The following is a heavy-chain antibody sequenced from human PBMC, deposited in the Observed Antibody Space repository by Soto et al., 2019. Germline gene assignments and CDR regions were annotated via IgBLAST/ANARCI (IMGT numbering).Heavy chain of an antibody. J-gene: IGHJ6*02. D-gene: IGHD5-18*01. V-gene: IGHV1-18*01. CDR3: ARSPMDIQLWPPGYYYGMDV. CDR2: ISAYNGNT. CDR1: GYTFTSYG. Sequence: ASVKVSCKASGYTFTSYGISWVRQAPGQGLEWMGWISAYNGNTNYAQKLQGRVTMTTDTSTSTAYMELRSLRSDDTAVYYCARSPMDIQLWPPGYYYGMDVWGQGTTVTVS.